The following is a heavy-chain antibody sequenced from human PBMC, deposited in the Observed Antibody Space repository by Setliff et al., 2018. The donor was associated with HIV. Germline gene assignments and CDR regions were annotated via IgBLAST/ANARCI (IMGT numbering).Heavy chain of an antibody. CDR3: ARIDGEAADTNY. Sequence: SETLSLTCTVSGGSIRSGNYYWGWIRQPPGKGLEWTGSIYYSGSTYYNPSLKSRVTISVDTSKNQFSLKLTSLTAADTAVYYCARIDGEAADTNYWGQGTLVTVSS. CDR1: GGSIRSGNYY. J-gene: IGHJ4*02. CDR2: IYYSGST. D-gene: IGHD6-13*01. V-gene: IGHV4-39*07.